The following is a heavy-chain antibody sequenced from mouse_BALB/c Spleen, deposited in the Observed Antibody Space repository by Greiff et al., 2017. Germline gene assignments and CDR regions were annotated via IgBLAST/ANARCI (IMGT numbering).Heavy chain of an antibody. D-gene: IGHD2-4*01. CDR2: INPSSGYT. V-gene: IGHV1-4*01. J-gene: IGHJ1*01. CDR3: ARLGLPRYFDV. Sequence: QVQLQQSGAELARPGASVKMSCKASGYTFTSYTMHWVKQRPGQGLEWIGYINPSSGYTNYNQKFKDKATLTADKSSSTAYMQLSSLTSEDSAVYYCARLGLPRYFDVWGAGTTVTVSS. CDR1: GYTFTSYT.